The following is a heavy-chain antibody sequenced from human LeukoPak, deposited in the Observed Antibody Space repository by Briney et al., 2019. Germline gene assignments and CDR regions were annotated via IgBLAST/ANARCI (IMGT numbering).Heavy chain of an antibody. D-gene: IGHD6-13*01. J-gene: IGHJ5*02. V-gene: IGHV4-4*07. CDR2: IYTSGST. Sequence: SETLSLTCTVSGGSISSYYWSWIRQPAGKGLEWIGRIYTSGSTNYNPSLKSRVTMSVDTSKNQFSLKLSSVTAADTAVYYCARDRSGSSWCNWFDPWGQGTLVTVSS. CDR3: ARDRSGSSWCNWFDP. CDR1: GGSISSYY.